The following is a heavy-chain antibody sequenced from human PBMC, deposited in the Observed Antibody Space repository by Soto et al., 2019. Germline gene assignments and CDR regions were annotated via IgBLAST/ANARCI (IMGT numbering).Heavy chain of an antibody. V-gene: IGHV1-69*13. D-gene: IGHD5-18*01. Sequence: ASVNVSGKASGGTFSSDAITWVRQAPGQGLEWIGGIIPIFGTANYAQKFQGRVTITADEPTRTAYMELSSLRSEDTAVYYCARDPALASVNWFDPWGQGTLVNVSS. J-gene: IGHJ5*02. CDR2: IIPIFGTA. CDR3: ARDPALASVNWFDP. CDR1: GGTFSSDA.